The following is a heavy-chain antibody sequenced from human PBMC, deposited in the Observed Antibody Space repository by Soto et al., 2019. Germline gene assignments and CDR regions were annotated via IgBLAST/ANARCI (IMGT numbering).Heavy chain of an antibody. Sequence: SETLSLTCTVSSDSSSSYYWGWIRQPPEKRLEWIGYISYSGSTDYNPSLKSRVTISGDTSKNKFSLKVSSVTAADTAVYYCARGTSWQLPFDYWGQGTLVTVSS. CDR1: SDSSSSYY. CDR2: ISYSGST. D-gene: IGHD6-13*01. V-gene: IGHV4-59*01. J-gene: IGHJ4*02. CDR3: ARGTSWQLPFDY.